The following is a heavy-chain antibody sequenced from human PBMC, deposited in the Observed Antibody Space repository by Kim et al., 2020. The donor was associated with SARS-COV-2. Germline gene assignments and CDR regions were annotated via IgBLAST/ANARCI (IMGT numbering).Heavy chain of an antibody. CDR1: GGSISSSSYY. D-gene: IGHD3-10*01. CDR3: ASYYYGSGSFPYYYYYGMDV. J-gene: IGHJ6*02. Sequence: SETLSLTCTVSGGSISSSSYYWGWIRQPPGKGLEWIGSIYYSGSTYYNPSLKSRVTISVDTSKNQFSLKLSSVTAADTAVYYCASYYYGSGSFPYYYYYGMDVWGQGTTVTVSS. CDR2: IYYSGST. V-gene: IGHV4-39*07.